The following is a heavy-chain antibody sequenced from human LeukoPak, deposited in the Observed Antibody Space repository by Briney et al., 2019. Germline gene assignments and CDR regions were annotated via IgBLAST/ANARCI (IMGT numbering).Heavy chain of an antibody. J-gene: IGHJ4*02. D-gene: IGHD1-26*01. V-gene: IGHV1-18*01. CDR2: ISAYNGNT. Sequence: ASVKLSCKASGYTVTSYGISWVRQAPGPGLEWMGWISAYNGNTNYAQKLQGRVTMTTHTSTSTAYMELRSMRSDDTAVYYCARDRMGATDYWGQGTLVTVSS. CDR3: ARDRMGATDY. CDR1: GYTVTSYG.